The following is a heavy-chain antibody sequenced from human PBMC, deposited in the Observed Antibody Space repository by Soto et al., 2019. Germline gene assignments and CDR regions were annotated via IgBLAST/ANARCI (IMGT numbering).Heavy chain of an antibody. Sequence: GASVKVSCKASGYTFTSYGISWVRQAPGQGLEWMGWISAYNGNTNYAQKLPGRVTMTTDTSTSTAYMELRSLRSDDTGVYYCARGNTHGYSSGWYVDPYYDYGMDVWGQGTTVTVSS. CDR2: ISAYNGNT. CDR3: ARGNTHGYSSGWYVDPYYDYGMDV. CDR1: GYTFTSYG. V-gene: IGHV1-18*04. J-gene: IGHJ6*02. D-gene: IGHD6-19*01.